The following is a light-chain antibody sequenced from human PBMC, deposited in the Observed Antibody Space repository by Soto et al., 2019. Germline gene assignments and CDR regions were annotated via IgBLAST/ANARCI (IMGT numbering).Light chain of an antibody. CDR3: QSYDSSLSGSYV. CDR1: SSNLGAGYD. Sequence: GKRVTISCTGSSSNLGAGYDVHWYQQLPGAGPKLLIYGNTKRPSGVPDRFSGSKSGSSASLAITGLQAEDEADYYCQSYDSSLSGSYVFGSGTKVTVL. CDR2: GNT. J-gene: IGLJ1*01. V-gene: IGLV1-40*01.